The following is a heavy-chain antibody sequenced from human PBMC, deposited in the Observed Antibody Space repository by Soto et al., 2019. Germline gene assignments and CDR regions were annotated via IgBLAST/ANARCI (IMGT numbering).Heavy chain of an antibody. CDR1: GFTFSSYA. D-gene: IGHD5-18*01. V-gene: IGHV3-23*01. J-gene: IGHJ6*02. CDR3: AKEAIQLWLPGTHYYYYGMDV. CDR2: ISGSGGST. Sequence: GGSLRLSCAASGFTFSSYAMSWVRQAPGKGLEWVSAISGSGGSTYYADSVKGRFTISRDNSKNTLYLQMNSLKAEDTAVYYCAKEAIQLWLPGTHYYYYGMDVWGQGTTVTVSS.